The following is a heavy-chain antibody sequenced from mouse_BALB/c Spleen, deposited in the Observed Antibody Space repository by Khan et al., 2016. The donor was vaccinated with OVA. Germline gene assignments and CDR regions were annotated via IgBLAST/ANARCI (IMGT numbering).Heavy chain of an antibody. J-gene: IGHJ3*01. V-gene: IGHV9-3-1*01. CDR1: AYTFTDYG. Sequence: QIQLVQSGPELKKPGETVKISCKASAYTFTDYGMNWVKQAPGKGLKWMGWINTYTGEPTYGDDFKGRFAFSLETSASTAYLQINNLKNEDTGTCFCARSNGNYWFAYWGQGTLVTVSA. CDR2: INTYTGEP. CDR3: ARSNGNYWFAY. D-gene: IGHD2-1*01.